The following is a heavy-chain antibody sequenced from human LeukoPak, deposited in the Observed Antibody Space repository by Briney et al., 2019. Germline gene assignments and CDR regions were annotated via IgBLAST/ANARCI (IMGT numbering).Heavy chain of an antibody. D-gene: IGHD3-10*01. CDR1: GYTFTGYY. V-gene: IGHV1-2*02. CDR2: INPNSGGT. CDR3: ARGRGPSPDADY. J-gene: IGHJ4*02. Sequence: ASVKVSCEASGYTFTGYYMHWVRQAPGQGLEWMGWINPNSGGTNYAQKFQGRVTMARDTSISTAYMELSRLRSDDTAVYYCARGRGPSPDADYWGQGTLVTVSS.